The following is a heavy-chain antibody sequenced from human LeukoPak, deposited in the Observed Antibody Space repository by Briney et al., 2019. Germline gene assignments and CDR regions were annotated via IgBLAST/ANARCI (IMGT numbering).Heavy chain of an antibody. CDR2: INHSGST. D-gene: IGHD2-21*01. CDR1: GGSISSYY. Sequence: PSETLSLTCTVSGGSISSYYWSWIRQPPGKGLEWIGEINHSGSTIYNPSLKSRVTISVDTSKNQFSLKLSSVTAEDTAVYYCARGRTHCGRAGAFDIWGQGTMVTVSS. V-gene: IGHV4-34*01. CDR3: ARGRTHCGRAGAFDI. J-gene: IGHJ3*02.